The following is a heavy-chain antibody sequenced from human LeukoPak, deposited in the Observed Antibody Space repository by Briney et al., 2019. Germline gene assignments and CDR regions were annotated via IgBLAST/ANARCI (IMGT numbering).Heavy chain of an antibody. V-gene: IGHV4-38-2*02. J-gene: IGHJ6*03. CDR1: GYSISSGYY. Sequence: SETLSLTCTVSGYSISSGYYWGWIRQPPGKGLEWIGSIYHSGSTNYNPSLKSRVTISVDTSKNQLSLKLSSVTAADTAVYYCASTPSNYYYYYYMDVWGKGTTVTISS. CDR3: ASTPSNYYYYYYMDV. CDR2: IYHSGST.